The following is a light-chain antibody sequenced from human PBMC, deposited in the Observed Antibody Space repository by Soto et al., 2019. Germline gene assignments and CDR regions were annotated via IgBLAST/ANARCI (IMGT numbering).Light chain of an antibody. CDR1: SSDVGGYNY. Sequence: QSALTQPASVSGSPGQSITISCSGTSSDVGGYNYVSWYQQYPGKAPKLMIYEVNNRPSGVSNRFSGSKSANTASLTISGLQAEDEADYYCSSYPTSSTWVFGGGTKLTVL. CDR2: EVN. J-gene: IGLJ3*02. CDR3: SSYPTSSTWV. V-gene: IGLV2-14*01.